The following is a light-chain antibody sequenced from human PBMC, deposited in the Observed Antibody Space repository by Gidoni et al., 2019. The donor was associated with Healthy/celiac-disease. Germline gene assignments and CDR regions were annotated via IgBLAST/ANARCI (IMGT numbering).Light chain of an antibody. CDR3: SSYTSSSSYG. J-gene: IGLJ1*01. CDR2: EVS. CDR1: SSDVGGYNY. V-gene: IGLV2-14*01. Sequence: QSALTQPASVSGSPGQSITISCTGTSSDVGGYNYVSWYQRHPGKAPKLMIYEVSNRPSGVSNRFSGSKSGNTASLTIFGLQAEDEADYYCSSYTSSSSYGFGTGTKVTGL.